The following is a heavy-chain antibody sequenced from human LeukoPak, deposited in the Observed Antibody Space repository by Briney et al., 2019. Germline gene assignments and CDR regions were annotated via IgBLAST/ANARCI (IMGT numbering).Heavy chain of an antibody. Sequence: GRSLRLSCAASGFTFDDYAMRWVRQAPGKGLEWVSGSSWNSGSIGYADSVKGRFTISRDDAKNSLYLQMNSLRAEDMALYYCAKSGTSGYAFDYWGQGTLVTVSS. CDR1: GFTFDDYA. CDR3: AKSGTSGYAFDY. J-gene: IGHJ4*02. CDR2: SSWNSGSI. V-gene: IGHV3-9*03. D-gene: IGHD3-22*01.